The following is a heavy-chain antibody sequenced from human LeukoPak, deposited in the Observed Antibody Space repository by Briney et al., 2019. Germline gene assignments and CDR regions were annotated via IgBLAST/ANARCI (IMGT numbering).Heavy chain of an antibody. V-gene: IGHV4-34*01. D-gene: IGHD3-9*01. Sequence: SETLSLTCAVYGGSFSGYYWSWIRQPPGKGLEWIGEINHSGSTNYNSSLKSRVTISVDTSKNQFSLKLSSVTAADTAVYYCARGYYDILTGYSPLPFDYWGQGTLVTVSS. CDR1: GGSFSGYY. CDR2: INHSGST. J-gene: IGHJ4*02. CDR3: ARGYYDILTGYSPLPFDY.